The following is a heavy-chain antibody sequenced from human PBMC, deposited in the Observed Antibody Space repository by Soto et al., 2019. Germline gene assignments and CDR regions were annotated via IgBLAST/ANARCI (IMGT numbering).Heavy chain of an antibody. Sequence: QLQLQESGPGLVEPSQTLSLTCTVSGGSISGVGYYWGWIRQHPGKGLEWIGYIHHSGTTYYKPCVKSRLTISVDTSKTHFSLKLSSVTAADTAVYYFARGRTTGAGWANWFELWGQGTLVNVSS. J-gene: IGHJ5*02. CDR3: ARGRTTGAGWANWFEL. CDR1: GGSISGVGYY. D-gene: IGHD6-13*01. CDR2: IHHSGTT. V-gene: IGHV4-31*03.